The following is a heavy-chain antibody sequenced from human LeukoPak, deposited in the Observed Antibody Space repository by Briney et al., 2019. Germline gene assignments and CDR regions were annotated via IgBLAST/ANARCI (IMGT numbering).Heavy chain of an antibody. J-gene: IGHJ4*02. D-gene: IGHD3-22*01. Sequence: GGSLRLSCAASGFAFRTYAMHWVRQAPGKGLESVTLLTYAGGNKFYADSVKGRFTISRDNSKKTMFLQMNSLRAEDTAVYYCAREERSSSYYYLDQWGQGTLVSVSS. CDR1: GFAFRTYA. V-gene: IGHV3-30*14. CDR3: AREERSSSYYYLDQ. CDR2: LTYAGGNK.